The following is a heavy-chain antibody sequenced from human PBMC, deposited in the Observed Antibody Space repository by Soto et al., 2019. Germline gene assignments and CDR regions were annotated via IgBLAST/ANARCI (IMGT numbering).Heavy chain of an antibody. Sequence: SVKVSCKTSGVTFSSYAISWVRQAPGQGLEWMGGIIPIFGTANYAQKFQGRVTITADKSTSTAYMELSSLRSEDTAVYYCASGEYCGGDCYHAPVDYWGQGTLVTVSS. CDR1: GVTFSSYA. CDR2: IIPIFGTA. J-gene: IGHJ4*02. V-gene: IGHV1-69*06. D-gene: IGHD2-21*02. CDR3: ASGEYCGGDCYHAPVDY.